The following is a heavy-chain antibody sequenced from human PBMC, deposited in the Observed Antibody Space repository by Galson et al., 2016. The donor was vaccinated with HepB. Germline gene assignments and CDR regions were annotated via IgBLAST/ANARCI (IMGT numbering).Heavy chain of an antibody. Sequence: SETLSLTCTISGASISSSHWWSWVRQSPGQGLEFIGEVWHFGSTNYNPSLKSRVTMSVDRSKSQFSLTLSSVTAADTAVYYCARGGPGPMSPDNYYSALDVWGQGTTVTVSS. CDR2: VWHFGST. J-gene: IGHJ6*02. D-gene: IGHD3-10*01. CDR3: ARGGPGPMSPDNYYSALDV. CDR1: GASISSSHW. V-gene: IGHV4-4*02.